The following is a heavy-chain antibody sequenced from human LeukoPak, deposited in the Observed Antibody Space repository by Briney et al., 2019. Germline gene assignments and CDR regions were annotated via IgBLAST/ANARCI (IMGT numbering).Heavy chain of an antibody. CDR3: ARASTMIVVVDPYYYAMDV. Sequence: GASVKVSCKASGGTFSSYAISWVRQAPGQGLEWMGGIIPIFGTANYAQKFQGRVTITADESTSTAYMELSSLRSEDTAVYYCARASTMIVVVDPYYYAMDVWGQGTTVTVSS. D-gene: IGHD3-22*01. V-gene: IGHV1-69*13. CDR1: GGTFSSYA. J-gene: IGHJ6*02. CDR2: IIPIFGTA.